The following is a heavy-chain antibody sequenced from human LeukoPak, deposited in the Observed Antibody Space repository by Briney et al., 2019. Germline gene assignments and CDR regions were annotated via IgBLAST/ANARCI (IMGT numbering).Heavy chain of an antibody. CDR2: FDPEDGET. V-gene: IGHV1-24*01. J-gene: IGHJ4*02. D-gene: IGHD6-13*01. CDR1: GYTLTELS. Sequence: ASVKVSCKVSGYTLTELSMHWVRQAPGKGLEWMGGFDPEDGETIYAQKFQGRVTTTEDTSTDTAYMELSSLRSEDTAVYYCATPLLSYSSGWYYFDYWGQGTLVTVSS. CDR3: ATPLLSYSSGWYYFDY.